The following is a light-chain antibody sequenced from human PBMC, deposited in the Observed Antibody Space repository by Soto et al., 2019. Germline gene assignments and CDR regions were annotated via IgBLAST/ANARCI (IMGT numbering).Light chain of an antibody. V-gene: IGLV1-40*01. CDR2: GNG. Sequence: QSVLTQPPLVSGAPGQRVTISCTGSSSNIGAGYDVHWYQQLPGTAPKLLIYGNGNRPSGVPDRFSGSKSGTSASLAITGLQAEDETDYYCQSYDSSLSGWVFGGGTKLTVL. CDR1: SSNIGAGYD. CDR3: QSYDSSLSGWV. J-gene: IGLJ3*02.